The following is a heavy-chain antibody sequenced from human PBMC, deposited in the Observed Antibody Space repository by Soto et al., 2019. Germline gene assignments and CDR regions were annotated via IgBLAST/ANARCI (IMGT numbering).Heavy chain of an antibody. Sequence: LRLSCTASGFTFGDYAVSWLRQAPGKGLEWLSFIRKKASGGTAEYDASVRGRFILSRDDSKSIAYLQMNSLKTEDTAVYYCTRDLLGVRGFDLWGHGTMVTVSS. J-gene: IGHJ3*01. CDR3: TRDLLGVRGFDL. CDR1: GFTFGDYA. CDR2: IRKKASGGTA. D-gene: IGHD3-16*01. V-gene: IGHV3-49*03.